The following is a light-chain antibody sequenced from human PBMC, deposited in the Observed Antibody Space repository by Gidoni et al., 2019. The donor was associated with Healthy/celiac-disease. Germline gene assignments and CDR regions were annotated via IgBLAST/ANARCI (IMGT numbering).Light chain of an antibody. J-gene: IGLJ3*02. V-gene: IGLV2-14*01. CDR1: SSDVGGYNS. CDR3: SSYTISSTLV. Sequence: QSALTQTASVYGSPGQSITISCTGTSSDVGGYNSVSWSPQHPGKAPKLMIYEASNRPAGFSNRCSGSNSGNTASLTISGLQAEDEADYYCSSYTISSTLVFGGGTKLTVL. CDR2: EAS.